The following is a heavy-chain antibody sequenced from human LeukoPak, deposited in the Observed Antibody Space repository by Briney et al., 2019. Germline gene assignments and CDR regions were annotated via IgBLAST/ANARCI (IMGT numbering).Heavy chain of an antibody. CDR1: GYSISSGYY. CDR3: ARDSTIFGVVIWDY. CDR2: IYHSGST. J-gene: IGHJ4*02. D-gene: IGHD3-3*01. V-gene: IGHV4-38-2*02. Sequence: SETLSLTCAVSGYSISSGYYWGWIPQPPGKGMEWIGRIYHSGSTYYNPSLKSRVTISVDTSKNQFSLKLRSVTAADTAVYYCARDSTIFGVVIWDYWGQGTLVTVSS.